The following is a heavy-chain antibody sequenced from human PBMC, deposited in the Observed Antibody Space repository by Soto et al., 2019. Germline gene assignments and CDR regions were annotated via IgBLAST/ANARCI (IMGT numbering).Heavy chain of an antibody. CDR2: IDYGGSYK. V-gene: IGHV3-33*01. CDR1: GFTFSSYG. Sequence: QVQLVESGGGVVQPGRSLRLSCAASGFTFSSYGMNWVRQAPGGGLEWVAVIDYGGSYKYHEDSVKGRCTISRYNSNNTLYLQMNSLRTEDTAVYFGARNGQGCHDAFDIWGQGTIVTFSS. D-gene: IGHD2-8*01. J-gene: IGHJ3*02. CDR3: ARNGQGCHDAFDI.